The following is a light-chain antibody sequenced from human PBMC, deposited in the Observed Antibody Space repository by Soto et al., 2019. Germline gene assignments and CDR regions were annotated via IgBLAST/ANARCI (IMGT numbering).Light chain of an antibody. CDR3: LLSCSGARPGV. J-gene: IGLJ2*01. CDR2: DTS. Sequence: QAVVTQEPSLTVSPGGTVTLTCGSSTGAVTSGHYPYWFQQKPGQAPRTLIYDTSNKHSWTPARFSGSLLGGKAALTLSGAQPEDEGEYYCLLSCSGARPGVFGGGTKLTVL. CDR1: TGAVTSGHY. V-gene: IGLV7-46*01.